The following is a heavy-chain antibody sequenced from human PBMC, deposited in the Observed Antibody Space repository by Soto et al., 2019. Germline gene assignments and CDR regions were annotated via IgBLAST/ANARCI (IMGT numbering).Heavy chain of an antibody. CDR1: GGTFSSYA. J-gene: IGHJ5*02. CDR2: IIPIFGTA. V-gene: IGHV1-69*13. D-gene: IGHD3-22*01. Sequence: SSVKVSCKASGGTFSSYAISWVRQAPGQGLEWMGGIIPIFGTANYAQKFQGRVTITADESTSTAYMELSSLRSEDTAVYYCARGRGPYYYDSSGYYHWGQGTLVTVSS. CDR3: ARGRGPYYYDSSGYYH.